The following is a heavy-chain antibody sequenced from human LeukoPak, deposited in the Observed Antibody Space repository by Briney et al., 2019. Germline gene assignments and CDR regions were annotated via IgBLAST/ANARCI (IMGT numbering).Heavy chain of an antibody. D-gene: IGHD3-22*01. Sequence: GSLRLSCAASGFTFSDYYMSWIRQPPGKGLEWIGSIYYSGSTYYNPSLKSRVTISVDTSKNQFSLKLSSVTAADTAVYYCARGPRTYYYDSSGYYPWGQGTLVTVSS. CDR3: ARGPRTYYYDSSGYYP. CDR1: GFTFSDYY. J-gene: IGHJ5*02. V-gene: IGHV4-34*01. CDR2: IYYSGST.